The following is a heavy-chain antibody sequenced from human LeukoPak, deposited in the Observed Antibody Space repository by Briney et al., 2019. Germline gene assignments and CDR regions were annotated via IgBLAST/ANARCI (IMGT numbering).Heavy chain of an antibody. CDR1: GGSFSGYY. CDR2: INHSGST. D-gene: IGHD5-24*01. CDR3: ARHHFSPRWLHSHAPRTYYFDY. Sequence: PSETLSLTCAVYGGSFSGYYWSWIRQPPGKGLEWIGEINHSGSTNYNPSLKSRVTISVDTSKNQFSLKLSSVTAADTAVYYCARHHFSPRWLHSHAPRTYYFDYWGQGTLVTVSS. V-gene: IGHV4-34*01. J-gene: IGHJ4*02.